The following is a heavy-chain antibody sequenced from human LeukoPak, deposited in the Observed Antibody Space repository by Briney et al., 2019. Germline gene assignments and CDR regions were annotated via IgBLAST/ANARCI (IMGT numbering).Heavy chain of an antibody. Sequence: SETLSLTCSVSGGSINSNSHHWDWIRQAPGTGLEWIGNIYYSGTTSYNPSLKSRVTISVDTSKNQFSLRLSSVTAADTAVYYCARRGDILTDHAFDYWGQGTLVTVSS. J-gene: IGHJ4*02. V-gene: IGHV4-39*01. D-gene: IGHD3-9*01. CDR3: ARRGDILTDHAFDY. CDR2: IYYSGTT. CDR1: GGSINSNSHH.